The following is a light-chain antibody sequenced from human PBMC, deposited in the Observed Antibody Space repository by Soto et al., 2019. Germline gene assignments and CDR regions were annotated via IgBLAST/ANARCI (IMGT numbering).Light chain of an antibody. Sequence: DMQMTQSPSSLSASIGGRVSIICRASEIIRIHLNWYQQKPAKAPRLLIYAASRLQSAVPSRFSGSRSGTEFTLTISSLQPEDFATYYCQQANSFPITFGQGTRLEI. CDR3: QQANSFPIT. CDR1: EIIRIH. J-gene: IGKJ5*01. CDR2: AAS. V-gene: IGKV1-17*01.